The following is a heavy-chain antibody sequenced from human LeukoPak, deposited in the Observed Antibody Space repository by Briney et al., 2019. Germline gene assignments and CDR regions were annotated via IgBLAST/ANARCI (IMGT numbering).Heavy chain of an antibody. Sequence: KPGGSLRLSCAASGFTFSSYAMHWVRQAPGKGLEWVAVISYDGSNKYYADSVKGRFTISRDNSKNTLYLQMNSLRAEDTAVYYCARDNGLRFWSGYYMPRHYGMDVWGQGTTVTVSS. V-gene: IGHV3-30-3*01. CDR1: GFTFSSYA. J-gene: IGHJ6*02. D-gene: IGHD3-3*01. CDR2: ISYDGSNK. CDR3: ARDNGLRFWSGYYMPRHYGMDV.